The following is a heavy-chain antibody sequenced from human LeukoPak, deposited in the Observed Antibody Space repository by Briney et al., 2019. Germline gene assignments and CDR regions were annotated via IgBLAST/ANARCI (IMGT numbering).Heavy chain of an antibody. CDR2: ISGSGGST. Sequence: GGSLRLSCAASGFTFSSYAMSWVRQAPGKGLEWVSAISGSGGSTYYADSVKGRFTISRDNSKNTLYLQMNSLRAEDTAVYYCAKVPHYDFWSGYLDYWGQGTLVTVSS. D-gene: IGHD3-3*01. V-gene: IGHV3-23*01. CDR1: GFTFSSYA. J-gene: IGHJ4*02. CDR3: AKVPHYDFWSGYLDY.